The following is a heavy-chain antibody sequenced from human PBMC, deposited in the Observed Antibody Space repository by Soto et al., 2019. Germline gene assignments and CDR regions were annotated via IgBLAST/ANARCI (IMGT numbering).Heavy chain of an antibody. D-gene: IGHD3-3*02. J-gene: IGHJ5*02. CDR3: ARAYGHFWSGYYRRTHWFDP. CDR1: GFTFSSYD. V-gene: IGHV3-13*01. Sequence: EVQLVESGGGLVQPGGSLRLSCAASGFTFSSYDMHWVRQATGKGLEWVSAIGTAGDTYYPGSVKGRFTISRENAKNSLYLQMNSLRAGDTAVYYWARAYGHFWSGYYRRTHWFDPWGQGTLVTVSS. CDR2: IGTAGDT.